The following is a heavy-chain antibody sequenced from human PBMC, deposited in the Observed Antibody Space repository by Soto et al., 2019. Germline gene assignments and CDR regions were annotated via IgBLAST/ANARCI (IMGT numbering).Heavy chain of an antibody. CDR3: ANYLTAVGATSPFDY. Sequence: EVQLLESRGGLVQPGGSLRLSCAASGFTFSTYAMTWVRQAPGKGLEWVSAISGSGAGTYYADSVKGRFTISRDNSKNTLYLQMNSLRAEDTAVYYCANYLTAVGATSPFDYWGQGTLVTVSS. V-gene: IGHV3-23*01. CDR2: ISGSGAGT. CDR1: GFTFSTYA. J-gene: IGHJ4*02. D-gene: IGHD1-26*01.